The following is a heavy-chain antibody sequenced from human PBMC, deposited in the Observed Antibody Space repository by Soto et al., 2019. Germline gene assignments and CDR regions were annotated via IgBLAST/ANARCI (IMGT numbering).Heavy chain of an antibody. CDR2: VYYNGRA. D-gene: IGHD3-10*01. CDR3: ARLVYDTRLNYMYFDF. J-gene: IGHJ4*02. V-gene: IGHV4-39*01. Sequence: SETLSLTCTVSGGSINSRSYYWGWIRQSPGKGLEWMGSVYYNGRAYYNPSLNSRLTISIDTSNNQFSLKLNSVTAADTAVYYCARLVYDTRLNYMYFDFWGQGALVTVSS. CDR1: GGSINSRSYY.